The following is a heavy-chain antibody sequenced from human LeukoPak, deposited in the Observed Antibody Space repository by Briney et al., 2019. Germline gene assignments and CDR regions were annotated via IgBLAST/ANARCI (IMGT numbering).Heavy chain of an antibody. D-gene: IGHD6-13*01. J-gene: IGHJ4*02. CDR3: AKGEVRAAAGTGFDY. V-gene: IGHV3-23*01. Sequence: GGSLRLSCAASGFTFSSYAMSWVRQAPGKGPGWVSAISGSGGSTYYADSVKGRFTISRDNSKNTLYLQMNSLRAEDTAVYHCAKGEVRAAAGTGFDYWGQGTLVTVSS. CDR2: ISGSGGST. CDR1: GFTFSSYA.